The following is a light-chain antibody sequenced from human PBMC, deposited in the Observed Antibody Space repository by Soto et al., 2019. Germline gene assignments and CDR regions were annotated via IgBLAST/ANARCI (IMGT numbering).Light chain of an antibody. CDR1: SRDVGGYNY. V-gene: IGLV2-14*03. J-gene: IGLJ1*01. CDR3: NSYRNTAARYV. Sequence: SALTQPASVSGSPGQSITISCTGTSRDVGGYNYVSWYQHRPGEVPKLIIYDVGNRPSGVSDRFSGSKSGDTASLTISGLRAEDEADYYCNSYRNTAARYVFGTGTKLTVL. CDR2: DVG.